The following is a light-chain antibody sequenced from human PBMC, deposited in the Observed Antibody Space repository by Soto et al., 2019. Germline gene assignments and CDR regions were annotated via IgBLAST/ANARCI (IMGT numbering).Light chain of an antibody. V-gene: IGKV3-15*01. CDR3: QQYNNWPPYT. CDR1: QSVTSN. CDR2: GAS. J-gene: IGKJ2*01. Sequence: EVVMTQSPATLSVSPGERATLSCRASQSVTSNLAWYQQKPGQAPRLLIYGASTRATGIPARFRGSGSGTEFTLTIRSLQSEDFAVYYCQQYNNWPPYTFGQGTKLEIK.